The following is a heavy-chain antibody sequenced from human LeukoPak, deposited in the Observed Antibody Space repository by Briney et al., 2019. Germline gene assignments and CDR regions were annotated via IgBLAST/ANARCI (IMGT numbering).Heavy chain of an antibody. Sequence: SESLSLTCSVYGYSISSGYYWGWIRPPTGKGLEWIANTYHRGTTYYNSSLKSRVTISLDTSKNQFSLRLTSVTAADTAVYYCARRDPYGDLHYWGRGTLVTVSS. D-gene: IGHD4-17*01. CDR3: ARRDPYGDLHY. V-gene: IGHV4-38-2*01. CDR1: GYSISSGYY. CDR2: TYHRGTT. J-gene: IGHJ4*02.